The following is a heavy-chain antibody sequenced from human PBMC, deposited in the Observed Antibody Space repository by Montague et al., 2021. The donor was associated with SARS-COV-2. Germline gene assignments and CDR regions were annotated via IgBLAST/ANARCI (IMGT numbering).Heavy chain of an antibody. CDR1: SGSISNYY. Sequence: TLSLTCTVSSGSISNYYWSWIRQHPGKGLEWIGYIYYSGSTYYNPSLKSRVTISVDTSKNQFSLKLSSVTAADTAVYYCARVHIVVVTAMRYFDLWGRGTLVTVSS. CDR3: ARVHIVVVTAMRYFDL. V-gene: IGHV4-31*03. CDR2: IYYSGST. D-gene: IGHD2-21*02. J-gene: IGHJ2*01.